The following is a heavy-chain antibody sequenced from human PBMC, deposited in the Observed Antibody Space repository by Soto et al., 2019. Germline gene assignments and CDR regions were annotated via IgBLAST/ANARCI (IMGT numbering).Heavy chain of an antibody. V-gene: IGHV1-69*04. Sequence: SVKVSCKASGYTFTNHAMHWVRQAPGQSLEWMGRIIPILGIANYAQKFQGRVTITADKSTSTAYMELSSLRSEDTAVYYCARDRKGPSSGGYWAWGQGALLTVSA. CDR1: GYTFTNHA. CDR2: IIPILGIA. D-gene: IGHD6-25*01. CDR3: ARDRKGPSSGGYWA. J-gene: IGHJ5*02.